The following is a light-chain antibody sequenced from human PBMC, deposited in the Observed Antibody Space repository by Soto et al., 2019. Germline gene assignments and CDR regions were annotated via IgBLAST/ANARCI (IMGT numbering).Light chain of an antibody. CDR2: SDT. Sequence: QSVLTQPPSASGTPGQRVTMSCSGGSSNIGSNTVSWYQHIPGTAPQLLIYSDTQRASGVADRFSGSKSGTSASLALSGLXXXXXXDYYCAAWDDRLNGALFGTGTKLTVL. CDR1: SSNIGSNT. J-gene: IGLJ1*01. V-gene: IGLV1-44*01. CDR3: AAWDDRLNGAL.